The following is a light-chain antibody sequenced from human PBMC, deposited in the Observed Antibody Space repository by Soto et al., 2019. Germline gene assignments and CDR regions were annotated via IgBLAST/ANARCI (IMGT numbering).Light chain of an antibody. CDR3: QQYGRSPPWT. CDR2: GAS. Sequence: EIVLTQSPGTLSLSLGDRATPSCRASQIISSSYLAWYQQKPGQAPRLLFYGASNRATGIPDRFSGSGSGTDFTLTISRLEPEDFAVYYCQQYGRSPPWTFGQGTKVDNK. V-gene: IGKV3-20*01. J-gene: IGKJ1*01. CDR1: QIISSSY.